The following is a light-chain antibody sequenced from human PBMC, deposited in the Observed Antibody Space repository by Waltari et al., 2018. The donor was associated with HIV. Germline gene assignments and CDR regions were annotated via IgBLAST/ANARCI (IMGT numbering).Light chain of an antibody. CDR2: GKN. CDR3: HSRDSSGYSYV. Sequence: SSELTQDPDVSVALGQTLKITCQGDSLRSYSANWYQQKPGQAPVLVLHGKNSRPSGVPDRFSGATSGSTASLTITGAHAEDEAVYHCHSRDSSGYSYVFGNGTQVTVL. CDR1: SLRSYS. V-gene: IGLV3-19*01. J-gene: IGLJ1*01.